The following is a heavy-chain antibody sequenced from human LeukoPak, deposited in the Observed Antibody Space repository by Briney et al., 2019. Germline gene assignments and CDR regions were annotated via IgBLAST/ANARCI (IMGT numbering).Heavy chain of an antibody. CDR3: ARATPYYDFWSGYYKGSWFDP. CDR1: GGSISSCY. D-gene: IGHD3-3*01. J-gene: IGHJ5*02. Sequence: SETLSLTCTVSGGSISSCYWSWIRQPPGKGLEWIGYIYYSGSTNYNPSLKSRVTISVDTSKNQFSLKLSSVTAADTAVYYCARATPYYDFWSGYYKGSWFDPWGQGTLVTVSS. CDR2: IYYSGST. V-gene: IGHV4-59*01.